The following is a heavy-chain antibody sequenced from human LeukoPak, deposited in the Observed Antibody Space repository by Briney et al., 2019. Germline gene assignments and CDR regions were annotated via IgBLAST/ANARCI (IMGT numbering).Heavy chain of an antibody. J-gene: IGHJ5*02. D-gene: IGHD3-9*01. CDR3: ARQLRYFDWSRFDP. V-gene: IGHV4-59*01. Sequence: SETLSLTCTVSGGSISSYYWSWIRQPPGKGLEWIGYIYYSGSTNYNPSLKSRVTISVDTSKNQFSLKLSSVTAADTAVYYCARQLRYFDWSRFDPWGQGTLVTVSS. CDR2: IYYSGST. CDR1: GGSISSYY.